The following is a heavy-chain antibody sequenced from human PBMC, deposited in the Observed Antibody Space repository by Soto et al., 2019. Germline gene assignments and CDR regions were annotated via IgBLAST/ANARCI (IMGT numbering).Heavy chain of an antibody. CDR2: IIPIFGTA. CDR1: GGTISSYA. V-gene: IGHV1-69*13. D-gene: IGHD2-21*02. Sequence: SVKVSCKSSGGTISSYAISWVRQAPGQGLEWMGGIIPIFGTANYAQKFQGRVTITADESTSTAYMELSSLRSEDTAIYYCASHRCGGGYCYSLDYWGQGILVTVSS. J-gene: IGHJ4*02. CDR3: ASHRCGGGYCYSLDY.